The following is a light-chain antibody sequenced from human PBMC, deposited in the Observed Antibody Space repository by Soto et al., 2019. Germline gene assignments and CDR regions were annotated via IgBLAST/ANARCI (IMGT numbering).Light chain of an antibody. V-gene: IGLV2-14*03. Sequence: QSALTQPASVSGSPGQSITISCTGSSSDIGAYNYVSWYQQHHPGEAPKVIIYDVSHRPAGASNRFSGSKSDNTASLTISGPHTGDEADYFCCSYTSATTYVFGPGTKVTF. J-gene: IGLJ1*01. CDR2: DVS. CDR3: CSYTSATTYV. CDR1: SSDIGAYNY.